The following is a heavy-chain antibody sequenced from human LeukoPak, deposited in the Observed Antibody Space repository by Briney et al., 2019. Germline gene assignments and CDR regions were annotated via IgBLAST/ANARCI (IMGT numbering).Heavy chain of an antibody. V-gene: IGHV3-21*01. CDR2: ISASSSYI. Sequence: GGSLRLSCAASGFTFSGYSMNWVRQAPGKGLEWVSSISASSSYIYYADSVKGRFTISRDNAKNSLYLQMNSLRAEDTAVYYCARRAGYNYYFDYWGQGALVTDSS. D-gene: IGHD5-24*01. J-gene: IGHJ4*02. CDR3: ARRAGYNYYFDY. CDR1: GFTFSGYS.